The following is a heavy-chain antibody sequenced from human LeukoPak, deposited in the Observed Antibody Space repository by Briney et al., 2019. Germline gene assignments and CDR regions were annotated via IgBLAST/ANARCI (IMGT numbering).Heavy chain of an antibody. D-gene: IGHD2-2*01. CDR3: ASRYCSSTSCLDY. Sequence: GESLKISCKGSGYSFTSYWIGWVRQMPGKGLEWMGIIYPGDSDTRYSPSFQGQVTISADKSISTAYLQWSSLKASDTAVYYCASRYCSSTSCLDYWGQGTLVTVSS. J-gene: IGHJ4*02. CDR1: GYSFTSYW. CDR2: IYPGDSDT. V-gene: IGHV5-51*01.